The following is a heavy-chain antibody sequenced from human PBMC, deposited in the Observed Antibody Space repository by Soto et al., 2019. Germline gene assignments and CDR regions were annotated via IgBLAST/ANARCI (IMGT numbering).Heavy chain of an antibody. V-gene: IGHV4-61*01. CDR1: GDSVSSRNYQ. CDR2: FSYSVTT. Sequence: QVQLQESGPGLVKPSETLSLTCSVSGDSVSSRNYQWSWIRQPPGKGLEWIGYFSYSVTTNYNRSLKSRVTLSVDTSKNLFSLRLSSVTAADTAVYYCARDNWGSLDYWGQGALVTVSS. CDR3: ARDNWGSLDY. D-gene: IGHD7-27*01. J-gene: IGHJ4*02.